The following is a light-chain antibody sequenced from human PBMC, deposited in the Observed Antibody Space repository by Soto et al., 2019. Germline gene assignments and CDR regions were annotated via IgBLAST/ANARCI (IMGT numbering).Light chain of an antibody. CDR1: QTISSTY. V-gene: IGKV3-20*01. CDR3: QQYGSSPKT. J-gene: IGKJ1*01. CDR2: ATS. Sequence: EIVLTQSPGTLSLSPGDRATLSCRASQTISSTYLAWYQQKPGQPPRLLIYATSTRATGIPDRFSGSGSGTDFTLTISRLEPEDFAVYYCQQYGSSPKTFGQGTKVDI.